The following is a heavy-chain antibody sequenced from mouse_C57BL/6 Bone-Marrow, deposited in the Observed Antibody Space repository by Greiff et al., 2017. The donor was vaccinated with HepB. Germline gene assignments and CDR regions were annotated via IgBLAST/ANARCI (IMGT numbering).Heavy chain of an antibody. CDR2: IYPGDGDT. CDR1: GYAFSSYW. CDR3: ARYPYYYGSSSFAY. D-gene: IGHD1-1*01. J-gene: IGHJ3*01. Sequence: VQLQESGAELVKPGASVKISCKASGYAFSSYWMNWVKQRPGKGLEWIGQIYPGDGDTNYNGKFKGKATLTADKSSSTAYMQLSSLTSEDSAVYFCARYPYYYGSSSFAYWGQGTLVTVSA. V-gene: IGHV1-80*01.